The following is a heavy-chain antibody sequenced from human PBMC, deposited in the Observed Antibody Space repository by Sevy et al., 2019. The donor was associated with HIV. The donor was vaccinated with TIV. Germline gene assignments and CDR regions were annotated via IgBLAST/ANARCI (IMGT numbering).Heavy chain of an antibody. CDR1: GGSITNYF. CDR2: IYYSGST. V-gene: IGHV4-59*01. J-gene: IGHJ4*02. D-gene: IGHD6-13*01. CDR3: ARESIGAVGDFDY. Sequence: SETLSLTCTVSGGSITNYFWSWIRQPPGKGLEWIGYIYYSGSTNYNPSLRSRVTISVDTSKNQFSLKLSSVTAADTAVDYCARESIGAVGDFDYWGQGTLVTVSS.